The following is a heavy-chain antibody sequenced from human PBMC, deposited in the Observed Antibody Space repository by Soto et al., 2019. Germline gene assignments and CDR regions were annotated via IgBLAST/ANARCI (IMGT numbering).Heavy chain of an antibody. Sequence: GGSLRLSCAASGFTFSSYSMNWVRQAPGKGLEWVSYISSSSSTIYYADSVKGRFTISRDNAKNSLYLQMNSLRSEDTAVYYCARDSCWVRGVISYYYMDVWGKGTTVTVSS. CDR3: ARDSCWVRGVISYYYMDV. V-gene: IGHV3-48*01. J-gene: IGHJ6*03. D-gene: IGHD3-10*01. CDR2: ISSSSSTI. CDR1: GFTFSSYS.